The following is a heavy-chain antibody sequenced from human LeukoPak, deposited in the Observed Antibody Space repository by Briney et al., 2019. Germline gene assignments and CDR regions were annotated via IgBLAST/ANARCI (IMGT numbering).Heavy chain of an antibody. V-gene: IGHV3-23*01. CDR2: ISGSGGST. CDR3: AKSISGILNLYFDY. J-gene: IGHJ4*02. CDR1: GFTFSSYA. Sequence: PGGSLRLSCAASGFTFSSYAMSWVRQAPGKGLEWVSAISGSGGSTYYADSVKGRFTISRDNSKNTLYLQMNGLRAEDTAVYYCAKSISGILNLYFDYWGQGTLVTVSS. D-gene: IGHD3-10*01.